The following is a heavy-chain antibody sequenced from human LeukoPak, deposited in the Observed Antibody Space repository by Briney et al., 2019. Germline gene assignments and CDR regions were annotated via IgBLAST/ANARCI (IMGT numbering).Heavy chain of an antibody. V-gene: IGHV3-21*04. CDR2: ISSSSSYI. CDR3: AKGGSNYGRLSGDNWFDP. Sequence: SGGSLTLSCAASGFTFSSYSMYWVRQAPGKGLEWVSSISSSSSYIYYADSVTGRFTISRDNSKNTLYLQMNSLRAEDTAVYYCAKGGSNYGRLSGDNWFDPWGQGTLVTVSS. CDR1: GFTFSSYS. J-gene: IGHJ5*02. D-gene: IGHD4-11*01.